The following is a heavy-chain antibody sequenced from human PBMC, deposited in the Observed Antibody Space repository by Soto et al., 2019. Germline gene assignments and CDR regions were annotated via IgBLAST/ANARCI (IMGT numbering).Heavy chain of an antibody. CDR1: GYTLTELS. Sequence: ASVKVSCKFSGYTLTELSIHCVRQAPGQGLEWMGGFDPEDGETIYAQKFQGRVTMTEDTSTDTAYMELSSLRSEDTAVYYCATEGPRSSFGYYGMDVWVQGSTVTVSS. D-gene: IGHD6-13*01. V-gene: IGHV1-24*01. CDR2: FDPEDGET. J-gene: IGHJ6*02. CDR3: ATEGPRSSFGYYGMDV.